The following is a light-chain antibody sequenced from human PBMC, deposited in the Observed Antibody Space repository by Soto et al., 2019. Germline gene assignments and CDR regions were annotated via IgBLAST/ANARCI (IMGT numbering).Light chain of an antibody. CDR1: QSVSGY. Sequence: VLTQSPVPLSWFPGGRAPLPCRARQSVSGYVVWYQQKPGQAPRLLIYDASTRAAGIPARFIGSGSGTDFTLTISSLEPEDSAVYCCQQHLGRHTFGQGTKVDIK. J-gene: IGKJ2*01. V-gene: IGKV3-11*01. CDR2: DAS. CDR3: QQHLGRHT.